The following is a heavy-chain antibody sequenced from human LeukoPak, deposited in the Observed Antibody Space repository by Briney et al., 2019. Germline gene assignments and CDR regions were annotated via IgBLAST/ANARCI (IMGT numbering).Heavy chain of an antibody. CDR3: ASGIKDYYDSSGYYPGAFDI. CDR2: ISAYNGNT. J-gene: IGHJ3*02. V-gene: IGHV1-18*01. D-gene: IGHD3-22*01. Sequence: ASVKVSCKASGYTFTSYGISWVRQAPGQGLEWMGWISAYNGNTNYAQKLQGRVTMTTDTSTSTAYMELRSLRSDDTAVYYCASGIKDYYDSSGYYPGAFDIWGQGTMVTVSS. CDR1: GYTFTSYG.